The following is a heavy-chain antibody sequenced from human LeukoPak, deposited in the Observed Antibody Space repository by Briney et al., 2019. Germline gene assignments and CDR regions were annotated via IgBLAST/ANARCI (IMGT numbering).Heavy chain of an antibody. V-gene: IGHV1-18*01. CDR2: ISAYNGNT. D-gene: IGHD3-10*01. J-gene: IGHJ6*02. Sequence: GASVKVSCKASGYTFTSYGISWVRQAPGQGLEWMGWISAYNGNTNYAQKLQGRVTMTTDTSTSTAYMELRSLRSDDTAVYYCARENIFFGFGETYGMDVWGQGTTVTVSS. CDR1: GYTFTSYG. CDR3: ARENIFFGFGETYGMDV.